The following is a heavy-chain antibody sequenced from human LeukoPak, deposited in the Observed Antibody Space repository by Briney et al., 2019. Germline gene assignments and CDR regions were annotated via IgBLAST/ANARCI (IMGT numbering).Heavy chain of an antibody. Sequence: GGSLRLSCAASGFTFGSYWMSWVRQAPGKGLEWVANIKQDGSEKYYVGSVKGRFTISRDNAKNSLYLQMNSLRAEDTAVYYCARGVATILYWYFDLWGRGTLVTVSS. CDR1: GFTFGSYW. J-gene: IGHJ2*01. CDR3: ARGVATILYWYFDL. D-gene: IGHD5-12*01. CDR2: IKQDGSEK. V-gene: IGHV3-7*02.